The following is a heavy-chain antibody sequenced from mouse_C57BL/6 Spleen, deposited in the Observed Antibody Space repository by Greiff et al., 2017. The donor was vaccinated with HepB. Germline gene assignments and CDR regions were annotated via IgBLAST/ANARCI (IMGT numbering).Heavy chain of an antibody. CDR3: TRAFYGSWFAY. J-gene: IGHJ3*01. CDR1: GFTFSSYA. D-gene: IGHD2-10*01. Sequence: EVKVVESGEGLVKPGGSLKLSCAASGFTFSSYAMSWVRQTPEKRLEWVAYISSGGDYIYYADTVKGRFTISRDNARNTLYLQMSSLKSEDTAMYYCTRAFYGSWFAYWGKGTLVTVSA. V-gene: IGHV5-9-1*02. CDR2: ISSGGDYI.